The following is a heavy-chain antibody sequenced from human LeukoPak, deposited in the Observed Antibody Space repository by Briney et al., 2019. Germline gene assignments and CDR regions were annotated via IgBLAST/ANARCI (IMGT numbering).Heavy chain of an antibody. CDR2: IKRDGSEK. Sequence: PGVSLRPSCAASGLTFSTYWMSWVRQAPGKGLECVANIKRDGSEKYYVDSVKGRFTIFRDDAKSSLYLQMNSLRAEDTAVYFCARVYTGNRWHFDYWGQGTLVTVSS. CDR1: GLTFSTYW. J-gene: IGHJ4*02. CDR3: ARVYTGNRWHFDY. V-gene: IGHV3-7*03. D-gene: IGHD2-2*02.